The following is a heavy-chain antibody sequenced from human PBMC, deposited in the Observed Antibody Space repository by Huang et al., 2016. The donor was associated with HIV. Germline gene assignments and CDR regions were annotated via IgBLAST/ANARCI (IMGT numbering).Heavy chain of an antibody. CDR2: ISYDGKTK. J-gene: IGHJ4*02. V-gene: IGHV3-30*18. Sequence: QVQLVESGGGVVKPGRSLRISCAASGFTFSCYGMHWVRQAPGKGLEWWAVISYDGKTKYYADSVKGRFSISRDNSKTTVYLQLNSLRVEDTAVYYCAKGGSAAAVLDFWGQGTLVTVSS. CDR3: AKGGSAAAVLDF. D-gene: IGHD6-13*01. CDR1: GFTFSCYG.